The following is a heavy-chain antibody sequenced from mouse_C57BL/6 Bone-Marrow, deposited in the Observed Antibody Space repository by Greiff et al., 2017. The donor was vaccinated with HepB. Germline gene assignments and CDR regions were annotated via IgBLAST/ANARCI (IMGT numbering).Heavy chain of an antibody. CDR2: ISTYYGDA. CDR3: ARLQAYYSKGIPY. D-gene: IGHD2-5*01. Sequence: QVQLQQSGPELVRPGVSVKISCKGSGYTFTDSAMHWVKQSHAKSLEWIGVISTYYGDASYNQKFKDKATKTVDKSSSTAYMELARLTSEDSAVYYCARLQAYYSKGIPYWGQGTLVTVSA. J-gene: IGHJ3*01. CDR1: GYTFTDSA. V-gene: IGHV1-67*01.